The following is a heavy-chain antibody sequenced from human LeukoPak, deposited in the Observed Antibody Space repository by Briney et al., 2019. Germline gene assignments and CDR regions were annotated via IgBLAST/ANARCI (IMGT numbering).Heavy chain of an antibody. Sequence: GGSLRLSCAASGFTFSSYWMHWVRQAPGKGLVWVSLISTDGSSTRYADSVKGRFTISRDNAKNTLYVQMDSLRAEDTAVYYCARGGSGSSYLVHIWGQGTLVTVSS. CDR3: ARGGSGSSYLVHI. D-gene: IGHD1-26*01. CDR1: GFTFSSYW. J-gene: IGHJ4*02. CDR2: ISTDGSST. V-gene: IGHV3-74*01.